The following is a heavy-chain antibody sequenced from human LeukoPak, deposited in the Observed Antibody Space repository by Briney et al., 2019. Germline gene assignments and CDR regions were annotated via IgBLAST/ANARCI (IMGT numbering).Heavy chain of an antibody. CDR2: ISGSGGST. J-gene: IGHJ4*02. D-gene: IGHD4-23*01. V-gene: IGHV3-23*01. Sequence: GGSLRLSCAASGFTFSSYAMSWVRQVPGKGLEWVSAISGSGGSTYYADSVKGRFTISRDNSKNTLYLQMNSLRAEDTAVYYCAKDKTRQDSAGYWGQGTLVTVSS. CDR1: GFTFSSYA. CDR3: AKDKTRQDSAGY.